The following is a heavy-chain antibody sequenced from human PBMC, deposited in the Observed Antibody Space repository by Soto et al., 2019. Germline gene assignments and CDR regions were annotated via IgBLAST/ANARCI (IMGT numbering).Heavy chain of an antibody. Sequence: ASVKVSCKASGYTFTGYAMHWVRQAPGQRLEWMGWINAGNGNTKYSQKFQGRVTITRDTSASTAYMELSSLRSEDTAVYYCARGVTSGSSPPFDLWGQGPLVTVPQ. CDR1: GYTFTGYA. CDR2: INAGNGNT. D-gene: IGHD1-26*01. J-gene: IGHJ4*02. CDR3: ARGVTSGSSPPFDL. V-gene: IGHV1-3*01.